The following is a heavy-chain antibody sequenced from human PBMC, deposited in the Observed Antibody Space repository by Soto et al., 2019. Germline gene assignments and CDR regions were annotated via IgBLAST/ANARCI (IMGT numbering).Heavy chain of an antibody. V-gene: IGHV3-7*05. Sequence: GGSLRISGEGSGFTVSSYGRKWVRQAPGKGLEWVANIKQDGSEKYYVDSVKGRFTISRDNAKNSLYLQMNSLRAEDTAVYYWARVDDILTGFDYWGQGTLVTVSS. CDR3: ARVDDILTGFDY. CDR2: IKQDGSEK. D-gene: IGHD3-9*01. J-gene: IGHJ4*02. CDR1: GFTVSSYG.